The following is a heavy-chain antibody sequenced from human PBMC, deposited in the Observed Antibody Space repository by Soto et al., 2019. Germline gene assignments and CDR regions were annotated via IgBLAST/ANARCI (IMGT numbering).Heavy chain of an antibody. CDR3: ARHKVWGGYYWHWFDP. V-gene: IGHV4-39*01. Sequence: SETLSLTCTVSGGSNSTSAYYLGWIRQPPGKGLEWIGSIHHSGNTYHNPSLKSRVTISVDASNKQFSLKLSSVTAADTAVYFCARHKVWGGYYWHWFDPWGQGSLVTVSS. D-gene: IGHD3-3*01. CDR2: IHHSGNT. J-gene: IGHJ5*02. CDR1: GGSNSTSAYY.